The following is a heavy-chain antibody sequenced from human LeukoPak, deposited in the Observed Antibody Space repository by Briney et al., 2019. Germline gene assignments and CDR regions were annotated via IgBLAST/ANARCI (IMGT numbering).Heavy chain of an antibody. J-gene: IGHJ5*02. Sequence: SETLSLTCTVSGGSISSSSYYWGWIRQPPGKGLEWIGSIYYSGSTYYNPSLKSRVTISVDTSKNQFSLKLSSVTAADTAVYYCARHHSVTAYFDPWGQGTLVAVSS. CDR2: IYYSGST. CDR1: GGSISSSSYY. D-gene: IGHD2-21*02. CDR3: ARHHSVTAYFDP. V-gene: IGHV4-39*01.